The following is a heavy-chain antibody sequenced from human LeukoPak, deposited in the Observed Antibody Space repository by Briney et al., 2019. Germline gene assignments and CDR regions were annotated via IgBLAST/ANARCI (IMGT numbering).Heavy chain of an antibody. CDR1: GFTFSRYA. CDR2: ISGSGGST. J-gene: IGHJ4*02. V-gene: IGHV3-23*01. D-gene: IGHD4-23*01. CDR3: ARRLRWGDFDY. Sequence: GGSLRLSCAASGFTFSRYAMSWVRQAPGKGLEWVSAISGSGGSTYYADSVKGRFTISRDNSKNTLYLQMNSLRAEDTAVYYCARRLRWGDFDYWGQGTLVTVSS.